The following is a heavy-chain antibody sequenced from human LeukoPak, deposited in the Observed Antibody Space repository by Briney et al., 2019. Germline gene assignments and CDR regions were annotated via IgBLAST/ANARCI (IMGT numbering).Heavy chain of an antibody. CDR3: ARGVEPLAATTLAY. CDR1: GFTVITND. Sequence: GGSLRHSCAASGFTVITNDMTWVRQAPGKGLEWVSVLYSDGNTKYADSVRGRFTISRDNSKDTLYLEMNSLSPDDTAVYYCARGVEPLAATTLAYWGQGPLVTVSS. CDR2: LYSDGNT. D-gene: IGHD2-15*01. V-gene: IGHV3-53*01. J-gene: IGHJ4*02.